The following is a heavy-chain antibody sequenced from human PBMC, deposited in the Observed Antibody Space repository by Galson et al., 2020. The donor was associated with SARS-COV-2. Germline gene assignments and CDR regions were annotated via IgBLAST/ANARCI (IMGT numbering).Heavy chain of an antibody. CDR2: ISGSGGTT. J-gene: IGHJ4*02. V-gene: IGHV3-23*01. CDR3: GKGYYDSSAYYPNTIDY. D-gene: IGHD3-22*01. CDR1: GSTFSSYA. Sequence: GGSLRLSCAASGSTFSSYAMSWVRQAPGKGLEWVSAISGSGGTTYYGDSVKGRFTISRHNSKNTLYLQMNSLRAEDTATYYCGKGYYDSSAYYPNTIDYWGQGTLVTVSS.